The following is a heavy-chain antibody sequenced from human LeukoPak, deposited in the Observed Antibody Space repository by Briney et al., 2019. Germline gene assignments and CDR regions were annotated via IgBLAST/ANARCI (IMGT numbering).Heavy chain of an antibody. J-gene: IGHJ2*01. D-gene: IGHD6-13*01. CDR2: LYSGGST. CDR1: GFTVSSNY. V-gene: IGHV3-66*01. CDR3: ATSPATGNIYFDL. Sequence: PGGPLRLSCAASGFTVSSNYMGWVRQAPGKGLEWVSVLYSGGSTYYADSVKGRFTISRDNSKNTLYLQMNSLRDEDTAVYYCATSPATGNIYFDLWGRGTLVTVSS.